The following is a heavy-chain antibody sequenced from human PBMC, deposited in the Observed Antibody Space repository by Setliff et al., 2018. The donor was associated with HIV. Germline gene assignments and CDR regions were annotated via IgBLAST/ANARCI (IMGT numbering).Heavy chain of an antibody. V-gene: IGHV4-34*01. J-gene: IGHJ4*02. CDR1: GGSFSGYY. D-gene: IGHD3-22*01. Sequence: SETLSLTCAVYGGSFSGYYWSWIRQPPGKGLEWIGEINHSGSTNYNPSLKSRVTISVDTSKKQFSLKLSSVTAADTAVYHCARVADSSGYYHLDYWGQGTLVT. CDR3: ARVADSSGYYHLDY. CDR2: INHSGST.